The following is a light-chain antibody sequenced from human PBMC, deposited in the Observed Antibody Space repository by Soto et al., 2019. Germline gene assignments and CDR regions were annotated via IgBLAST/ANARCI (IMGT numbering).Light chain of an antibody. CDR1: QSINSN. Sequence: LMTQSPAPLSVSPGDRATLSWGASQSINSNLAWYQQQPGQAPRLLRYDASNRATGIPARLSGSGSGTDLTITISRLEHEDFVVYLCQQYSDLPMTFGHGTILEI. J-gene: IGKJ5*01. CDR2: DAS. V-gene: IGKV3D-15*02. CDR3: QQYSDLPMT.